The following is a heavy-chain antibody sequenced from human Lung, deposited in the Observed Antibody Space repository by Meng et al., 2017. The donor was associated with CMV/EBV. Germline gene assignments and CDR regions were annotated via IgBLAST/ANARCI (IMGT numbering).Heavy chain of an antibody. CDR3: EKGGEYTWSYYGGLIGYFDY. V-gene: IGHV3-9*01. Sequence: SLKISCAASGFIFDDYAMHWVRQAPGKGLVWVSGISWNRGTIVYADSVKGRFTISRDNAKNALYLQMNSLRAEDTALYYCEKGGEYTWSYYGGLIGYFDYWGQGXLVTVSS. CDR2: ISWNRGTI. J-gene: IGHJ4*02. CDR1: GFIFDDYA. D-gene: IGHD1-26*01.